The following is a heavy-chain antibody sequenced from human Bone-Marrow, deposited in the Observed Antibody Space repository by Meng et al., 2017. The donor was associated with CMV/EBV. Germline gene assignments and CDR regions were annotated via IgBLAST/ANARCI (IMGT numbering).Heavy chain of an antibody. CDR2: INWNGGST. CDR3: AKRVSSVGAISD. CDR1: GFTFSRYW. J-gene: IGHJ4*02. D-gene: IGHD1-26*01. Sequence: GESLKISCTASGFTFSRYWMTWVRQAPGKGLEWVSGINWNGGSTGYADSVKGRFTISRDNSKNTLYLQMNSLRAEDTAVYYCAKRVSSVGAISDWGQGTLVTVSS. V-gene: IGHV3-23*01.